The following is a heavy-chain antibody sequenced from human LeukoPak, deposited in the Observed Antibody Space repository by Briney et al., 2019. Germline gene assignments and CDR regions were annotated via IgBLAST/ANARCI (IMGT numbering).Heavy chain of an antibody. CDR2: IKSDGSN. CDR1: GFTLSSYW. Sequence: GGSLRLSCAASGFTLSSYWMHWVRQAPGKGLVWVSRIKSDGSNYYADSVKGRFTIFRDNAKNTLYLQMNSLRAEDTAVYYCARGMSGYYGMDVWGQGTTVTVSS. V-gene: IGHV3-74*01. J-gene: IGHJ6*02. CDR3: ARGMSGYYGMDV.